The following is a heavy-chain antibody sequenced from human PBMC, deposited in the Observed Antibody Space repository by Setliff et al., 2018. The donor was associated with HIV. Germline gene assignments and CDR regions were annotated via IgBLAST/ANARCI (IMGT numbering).Heavy chain of an antibody. CDR1: GYTFTDYY. V-gene: IGHV1-69*05. CDR2: IIPIFGTP. D-gene: IGHD1-1*01. CDR3: ASSAGAVPTTAPYGDYYYYFYMDV. Sequence: ALVKVSCKASGYTFTDYYIHWVRQAPGQGLEWMGGIIPIFGTPNYAQKFQGRVTITTDESTNTVYMELYSLTSEDTAIYYCASSAGAVPTTAPYGDYYYYFYMDVWGKGTTVTVSS. J-gene: IGHJ6*03.